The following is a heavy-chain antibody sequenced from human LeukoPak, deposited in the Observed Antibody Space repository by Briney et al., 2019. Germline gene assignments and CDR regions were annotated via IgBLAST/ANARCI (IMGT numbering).Heavy chain of an antibody. CDR1: GGSISGYY. CDR2: INHSGST. J-gene: IGHJ4*02. CDR3: ARGPQFLASTVPDY. Sequence: PSETLSLTCTVSGGSISGYYWSWIRQPPGKGLEWIGEINHSGSTNYNPSLKSRVTISVDTSKNQFSLKLSSVTAADTAVYYCARGPQFLASTVPDYWGQGTLVTVSS. V-gene: IGHV4-34*01. D-gene: IGHD4-17*01.